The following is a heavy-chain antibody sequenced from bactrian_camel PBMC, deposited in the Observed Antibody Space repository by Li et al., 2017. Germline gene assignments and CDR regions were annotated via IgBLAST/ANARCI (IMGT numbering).Heavy chain of an antibody. V-gene: IGHV3S6*01. CDR2: ITSLPSLSRAA. CDR1: GITFSRHD. D-gene: IGHD5*01. J-gene: IGHJ4*01. Sequence: VQLVESGGGLVQPGESLRLSCVASGITFSRHDMSWVRQASGKEVEWVAGITSLPSLSRAASYADSVKGRFTISTESAEMTLYLLMDSLKPEDTACTTVRHRLVVPATFFNPSILTGARGPRSPSP. CDR3: RHRLVVPATFFNPSILT.